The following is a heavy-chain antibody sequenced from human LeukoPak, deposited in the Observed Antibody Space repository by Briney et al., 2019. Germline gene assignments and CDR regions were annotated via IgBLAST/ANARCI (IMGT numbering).Heavy chain of an antibody. J-gene: IGHJ6*03. CDR1: GFTFTRSA. CDR2: IVVGSGNT. CDR3: AASLTPYYYYYMDV. V-gene: IGHV1-58*02. Sequence: ASVKVSCKASGFTFTRSAMQWVRQARGQRLEWIGWIVVGSGNTSYAQKFQERVTITRDMSTSTAYMELSSLRSEDTAVYYCAASLTPYYYYYMDVWGKGTTVTVSS. D-gene: IGHD1-14*01.